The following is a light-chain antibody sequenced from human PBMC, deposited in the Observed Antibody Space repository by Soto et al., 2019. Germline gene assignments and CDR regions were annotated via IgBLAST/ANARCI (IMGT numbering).Light chain of an antibody. CDR2: GAS. J-gene: IGKJ2*03. CDR1: QSVSSNY. Sequence: EIVLTQSPGTLSLSPGERATLSCRASQSVSSNYLAWYQQKTGQAPRLLIYGASSRATGIPDRFSGSGSGTDFTLTISRLEPEDFAVYYWQQYGSSPMYSFGQGTKLEIK. CDR3: QQYGSSPMYS. V-gene: IGKV3-20*01.